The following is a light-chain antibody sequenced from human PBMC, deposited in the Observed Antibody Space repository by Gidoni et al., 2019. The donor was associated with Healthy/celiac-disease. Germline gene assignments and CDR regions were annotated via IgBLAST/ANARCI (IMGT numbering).Light chain of an antibody. Sequence: DMQMTQSPSTLSASVGDRDTITCRASQSISSWFAWYQQKPGKAPKHLIYKASSRESGVPSRFSGSGSGTEFTLTISSLQPDDFATYYCQQYNSYWTFGQGTKVEIK. CDR2: KAS. J-gene: IGKJ1*01. CDR3: QQYNSYWT. CDR1: QSISSW. V-gene: IGKV1-5*03.